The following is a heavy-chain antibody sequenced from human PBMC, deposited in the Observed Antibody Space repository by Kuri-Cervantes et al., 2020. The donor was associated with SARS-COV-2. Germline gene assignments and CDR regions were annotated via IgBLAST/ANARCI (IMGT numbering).Heavy chain of an antibody. D-gene: IGHD3-3*01. Sequence: GESLKISCAACGFTFSSYDMHWVRQATGKGLEWVSAIGTAGDTYYPGSVKGRFTISRDNAKNSLYLQMNSLRAEDTAVYYCARGRYDFWSGFFPPTLWGQGTLVTVSS. J-gene: IGHJ4*02. CDR3: ARGRYDFWSGFFPPTL. V-gene: IGHV3-13*01. CDR1: GFTFSSYD. CDR2: IGTAGDT.